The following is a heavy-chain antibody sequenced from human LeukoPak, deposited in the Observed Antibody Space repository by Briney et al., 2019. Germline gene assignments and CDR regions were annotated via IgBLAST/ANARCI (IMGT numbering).Heavy chain of an antibody. V-gene: IGHV4-59*01. J-gene: IGHJ3*02. D-gene: IGHD1-20*01. CDR3: ARELYNWNGRRHAIDI. CDR2: IYYSGST. Sequence: SETLSLTCTVSGGSISRYYWSWVRGPPGKGLEYIGNIYYSGSTNYNPSLKSRVTISLDTSRSQFPLKLTSVTAADTAVYYCARELYNWNGRRHAIDIWGQGTMVTASS. CDR1: GGSISRYY.